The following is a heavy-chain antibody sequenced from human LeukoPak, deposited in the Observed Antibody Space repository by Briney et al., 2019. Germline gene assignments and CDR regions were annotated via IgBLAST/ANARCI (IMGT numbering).Heavy chain of an antibody. V-gene: IGHV4-4*02. Sequence: PSGTLSLTCAVSGGSISSNYWWSWVRQPPGEGLGWIGEISHSGSTGYNPSLKSRVTISVDKSKNHFSLKLSSVTAADTAVYYCARNMVGETTFDYWGQGTLVTVSS. J-gene: IGHJ4*02. CDR2: ISHSGST. CDR3: ARNMVGETTFDY. CDR1: GGSISSNYW. D-gene: IGHD2/OR15-2a*01.